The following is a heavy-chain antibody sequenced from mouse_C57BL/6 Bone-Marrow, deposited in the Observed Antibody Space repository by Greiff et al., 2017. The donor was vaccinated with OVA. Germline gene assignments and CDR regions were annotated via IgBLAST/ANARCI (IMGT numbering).Heavy chain of an antibody. Sequence: DVQLQESGPGLVKPSQSLSLTCSVTGYSITSGYYWNWIRQFPGNKLEWMGYISYDGSNNYNPSLKNRISITRDTSKNQFFLKLNSVTTEDTATYYCAREPAYYSNYDYAMDYWGQGTSVTVSS. D-gene: IGHD2-5*01. V-gene: IGHV3-6*01. CDR3: AREPAYYSNYDYAMDY. J-gene: IGHJ4*01. CDR1: GYSITSGYY. CDR2: ISYDGSN.